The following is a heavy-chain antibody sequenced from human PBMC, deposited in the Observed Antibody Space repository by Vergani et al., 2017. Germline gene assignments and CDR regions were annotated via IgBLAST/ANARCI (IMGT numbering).Heavy chain of an antibody. CDR2: ISSNGGST. CDR3: ARVSRGLFDY. V-gene: IGHV3-64*01. Sequence: EVQLVESGGGLVQPGGSLRLSCAASGFTFSSYAMHLVRQAPGKGLEYVSAISSNGGSTYYANSVKGRFTISRDNSKNTLYLQMGSLRAEDMAVYYCARVSRGLFDYWGQGTLVTVSS. J-gene: IGHJ4*02. CDR1: GFTFSSYA. D-gene: IGHD3-10*01.